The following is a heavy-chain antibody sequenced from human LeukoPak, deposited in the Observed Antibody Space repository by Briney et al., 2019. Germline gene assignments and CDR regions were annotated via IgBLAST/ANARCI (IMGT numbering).Heavy chain of an antibody. Sequence: SETLSLTCAVSGGSISSSNWWSWVRQPPGKGLEWIGEIYHSGSTNYNPSFKSRVTISVDTSKNQFSLKLSSVTAADTAVYYCARGDDTQELVNWFDPWGQGTLVTVSS. D-gene: IGHD2-8*02. J-gene: IGHJ5*02. CDR2: IYHSGST. CDR3: ARGDDTQELVNWFDP. CDR1: GGSISSSNW. V-gene: IGHV4-4*02.